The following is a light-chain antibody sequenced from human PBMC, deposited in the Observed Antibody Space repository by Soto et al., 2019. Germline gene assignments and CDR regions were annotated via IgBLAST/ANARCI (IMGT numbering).Light chain of an antibody. V-gene: IGKV4-1*01. Sequence: DIVMTQSPDSLTVSLGERATINCKSSQSLLYSFNNKNYLAWYQQKPGQPPKLLSHWASNREYGVPDRISGSGLGTDFHLTISSLQSEDVAVYYCQQYYETPWTLGKGNKVEIK. CDR3: QQYYETPWT. CDR1: QSLLYSFNNKNY. J-gene: IGKJ1*01. CDR2: WAS.